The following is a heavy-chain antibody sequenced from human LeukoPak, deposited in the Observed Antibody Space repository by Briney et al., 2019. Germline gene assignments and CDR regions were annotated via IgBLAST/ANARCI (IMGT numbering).Heavy chain of an antibody. Sequence: ASVKVSCKASGYTFTSYGISWVRQAPGQGLEWMGWISAYNGNTNYAQKLQGRVTMTTDTSTSTAYMELRSLRSDDTAVYYCARDSPYDILTGFYRNWFDPWGQGTLVTVSS. D-gene: IGHD3-9*01. CDR3: ARDSPYDILTGFYRNWFDP. CDR1: GYTFTSYG. CDR2: ISAYNGNT. J-gene: IGHJ5*02. V-gene: IGHV1-18*01.